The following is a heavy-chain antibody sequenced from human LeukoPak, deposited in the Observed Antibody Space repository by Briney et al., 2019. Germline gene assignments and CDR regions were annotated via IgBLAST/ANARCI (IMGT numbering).Heavy chain of an antibody. Sequence: ASVKVSCKASGYTFTSYYMHWVRQAPGQGLEWMGRINPSGGSTSYAQKFQGRVTMTRDTTTSTVYMELSSLRSEDTAVYYCARVARYYDFWRGYYGHWGQGTLVTVSS. D-gene: IGHD3-3*01. J-gene: IGHJ4*02. CDR3: ARVARYYDFWRGYYGH. CDR1: GYTFTSYY. V-gene: IGHV1-46*01. CDR2: INPSGGST.